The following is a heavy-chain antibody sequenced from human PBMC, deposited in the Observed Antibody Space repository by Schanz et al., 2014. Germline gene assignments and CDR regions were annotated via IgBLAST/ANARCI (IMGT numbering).Heavy chain of an antibody. CDR2: ISASGGST. V-gene: IGHV3-23*01. CDR3: ARDRGYCSGGSCLTFDY. CDR1: GFTFNSYA. D-gene: IGHD2-15*01. Sequence: DVQLLESGGGLVQPGGSLRLSCAASGFTFNSYAMSWVRQAPGKGLEWVSTISASGGSTYYADSVKGRFTISRDNSKNTLYLQMNTLRAEDTAVYYCARDRGYCSGGSCLTFDYWGQGTLVTVSS. J-gene: IGHJ4*02.